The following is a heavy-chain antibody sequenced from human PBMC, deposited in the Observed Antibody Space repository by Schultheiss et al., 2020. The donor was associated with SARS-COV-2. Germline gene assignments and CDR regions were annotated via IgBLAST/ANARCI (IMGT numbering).Heavy chain of an antibody. D-gene: IGHD1-26*01. CDR1: GFTFSNYA. Sequence: GGSLRLSCAASGFTFSNYAMGWVRQAPGKGLEWVSYISSSGSTIYYADSVKGRFTISRDNAKNSLYLQMNSLRAEDTAVYYCARSLIVGVDYWGQGTLVTVSS. CDR3: ARSLIVGVDY. J-gene: IGHJ4*02. CDR2: ISSSGSTI. V-gene: IGHV3-48*03.